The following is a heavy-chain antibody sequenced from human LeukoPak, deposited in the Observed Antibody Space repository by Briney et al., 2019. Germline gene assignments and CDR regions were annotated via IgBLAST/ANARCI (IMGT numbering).Heavy chain of an antibody. CDR1: GFTFSSYG. D-gene: IGHD4-23*01. Sequence: GGSLRLSCAASGFTFSSYGMHWVRQAPGKGLEWVAVIRYDGSNKYYADSVKGRFTISRDNSKNTLYLQMNSLRAEDTAVYYCARDHYGGYDYWGQGTLVTVSS. J-gene: IGHJ4*02. V-gene: IGHV3-33*01. CDR2: IRYDGSNK. CDR3: ARDHYGGYDY.